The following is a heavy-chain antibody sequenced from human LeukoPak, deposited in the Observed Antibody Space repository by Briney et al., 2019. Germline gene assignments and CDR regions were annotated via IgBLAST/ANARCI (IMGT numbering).Heavy chain of an antibody. Sequence: GGSLRLSCAASGFTFSSYAMSWVRQAPGKGLQWVSGISGSGGSTYYADSVKGRLTISRDNSKNTVYLQMSGLRAEDTAVYYCVRTIDYYGAGSTRGYFAHWGQGTLVTVSS. CDR3: VRTIDYYGAGSTRGYFAH. J-gene: IGHJ4*02. CDR2: ISGSGGST. V-gene: IGHV3-23*01. D-gene: IGHD3-10*01. CDR1: GFTFSSYA.